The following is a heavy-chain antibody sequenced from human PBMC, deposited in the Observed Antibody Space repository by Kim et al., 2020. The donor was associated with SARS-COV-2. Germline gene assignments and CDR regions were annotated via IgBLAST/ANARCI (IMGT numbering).Heavy chain of an antibody. CDR3: AMVREMYGMDV. CDR1: GFTFDDYA. D-gene: IGHD3-10*01. CDR2: ISWNSGSI. V-gene: IGHV3-9*01. J-gene: IGHJ6*02. Sequence: GGSLRLSCAASGFTFDDYAMHWVRQAPGKGLEWVSGISWNSGSIGYADSVKGRFTISRDNAKNSLYLQMNSLRAEDTALYYCAMVREMYGMDVWGQGTTVTVSS.